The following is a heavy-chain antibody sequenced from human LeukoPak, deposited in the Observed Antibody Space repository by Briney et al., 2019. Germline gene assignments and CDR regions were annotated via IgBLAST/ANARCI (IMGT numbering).Heavy chain of an antibody. J-gene: IGHJ4*02. V-gene: IGHV4-39*01. CDR3: ARLASSGWSHCDY. D-gene: IGHD6-19*01. CDR2: IYYRGST. CDR1: GGSISSSSYY. Sequence: SETLSLTCTVSGGSISSSSYYWGWIRQPPGKGLEWIGSIYYRGSTYYNPSLKSRVTISVDTSKNQFSLKLSSVTAADTAVYYCARLASSGWSHCDYWGQGTLVTVSS.